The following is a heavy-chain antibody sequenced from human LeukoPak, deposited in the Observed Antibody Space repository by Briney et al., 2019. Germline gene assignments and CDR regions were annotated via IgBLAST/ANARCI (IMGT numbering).Heavy chain of an antibody. CDR1: GGSISSYH. V-gene: IGHV4-59*01. J-gene: IGHJ4*02. CDR3: ARGVYIAAAQYGY. CDR2: IYYSGTT. D-gene: IGHD6-13*01. Sequence: PSETLSLTCTVSGGSISSYHWSWVRQPPGKGLEWIGYIYYSGTTNYNPSLKSRVTISVDTSKNQFSLKLRSVTAADTAVYYCARGVYIAAAQYGYWGQGTLVTVSS.